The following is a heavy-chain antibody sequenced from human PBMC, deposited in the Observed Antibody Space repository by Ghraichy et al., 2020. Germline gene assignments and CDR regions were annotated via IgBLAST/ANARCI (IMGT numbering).Heavy chain of an antibody. CDR2: IYYSGST. D-gene: IGHD3-10*01. V-gene: IGHV4-59*01. J-gene: IGHJ6*02. CDR1: GGSISSYY. Sequence: ESLNISCTVSGGSISSYYWSWIRQPPGKGLEWIGYIYYSGSTNYNPSLKSRVTISVDTSKNQFSLKLSSVTAADTAVYYCARAPSMVQTYYYYGMDVWGQGTTVTVSS. CDR3: ARAPSMVQTYYYYGMDV.